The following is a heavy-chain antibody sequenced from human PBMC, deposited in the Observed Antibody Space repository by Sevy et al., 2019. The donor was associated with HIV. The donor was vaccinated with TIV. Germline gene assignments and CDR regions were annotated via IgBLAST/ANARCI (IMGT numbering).Heavy chain of an antibody. Sequence: GESLKISCAASGFTFSSYAMSWVRQAPGKGLEWVSAISGSGGSTYYADSVKGRFTISRDNSKNTLYLQMNSLRAEDTAVYYCAKHFGGSGSYYFDYWGQGTLVTVSS. CDR3: AKHFGGSGSYYFDY. J-gene: IGHJ4*02. CDR1: GFTFSSYA. CDR2: ISGSGGST. D-gene: IGHD3-10*01. V-gene: IGHV3-23*01.